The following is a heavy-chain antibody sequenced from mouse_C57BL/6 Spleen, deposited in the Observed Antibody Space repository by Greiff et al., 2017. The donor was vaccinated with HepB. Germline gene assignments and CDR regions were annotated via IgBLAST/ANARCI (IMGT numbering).Heavy chain of an antibody. J-gene: IGHJ3*01. Sequence: EVQLQQSGPGLVKPSQSLSLTCSVTGYSITRGYYWNWIRQFPGNKLEWMGYISYDGSNNYNPSLKNRISITRETSKNQFFLKLNSVTTEDTATYYCVLFYGFAYWGQGTLVTVSA. V-gene: IGHV3-6*01. D-gene: IGHD1-1*01. CDR2: ISYDGSN. CDR1: GYSITRGYY. CDR3: VLFYGFAY.